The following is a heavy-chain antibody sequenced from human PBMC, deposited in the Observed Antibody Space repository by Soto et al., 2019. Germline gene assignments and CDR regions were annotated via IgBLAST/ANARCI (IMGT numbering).Heavy chain of an antibody. V-gene: IGHV3-53*01. J-gene: IGHJ2*01. CDR1: GFTVTNKY. D-gene: IGHD4-17*01. CDR3: ARVDYGDYGWYFDL. Sequence: EVQLVESGGGLIQPGGSLRLSCAASGFTVTNKYMTWVRQAPGKGLEWVSVIYSGGATSYADSVKGRFTISRDNSKDILYLQINSLSAEDTAVYYCARVDYGDYGWYFDLWGRGTLVTVSS. CDR2: IYSGGAT.